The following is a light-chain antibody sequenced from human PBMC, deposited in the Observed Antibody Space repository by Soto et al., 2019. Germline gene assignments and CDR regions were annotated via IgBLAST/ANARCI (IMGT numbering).Light chain of an antibody. Sequence: AIRMTQSPSSFSASTGDRVTITCRASQGISSYLAWYQQKPGKAPKLLIYAASTLQSGVPSRFSGSGSGTDFTITISCLQSEDVATYYCQQYYSYPWTFGQGTKVEIK. CDR1: QGISSY. J-gene: IGKJ1*01. CDR2: AAS. V-gene: IGKV1-8*01. CDR3: QQYYSYPWT.